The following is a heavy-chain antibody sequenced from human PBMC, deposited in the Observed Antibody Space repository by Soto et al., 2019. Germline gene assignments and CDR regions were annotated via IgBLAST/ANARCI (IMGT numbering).Heavy chain of an antibody. CDR2: ISYDGSNK. V-gene: IGHV3-30*18. D-gene: IGHD3-22*01. CDR1: GFTFSSYG. CDR3: AKVFYDSRGYRPLPYYFDY. J-gene: IGHJ4*02. Sequence: GGSLRLSCAASGFTFSSYGMHWVRQAPGKGLEWVAVISYDGSNKYYGDSVKGRFTISRDNSKNTLYLQMNSLRAEDTAVYYCAKVFYDSRGYRPLPYYFDYWGQGTLVTAPQ.